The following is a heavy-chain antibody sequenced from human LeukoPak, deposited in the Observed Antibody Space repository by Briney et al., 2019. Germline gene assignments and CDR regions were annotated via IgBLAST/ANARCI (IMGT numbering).Heavy chain of an antibody. V-gene: IGHV1-18*01. CDR3: ARDHIGLRLSDY. J-gene: IGHJ4*02. CDR1: GYTFGSYG. Sequence: ASVKVCCKASGYTFGSYGIRWMRQAPGQWLEWMGWISAYNGNTNYAQKLQGRVTMTTDTSTSTAYMELRSLRSDDTAVYYCARDHIGLRLSDYWGQGTLVTVSS. D-gene: IGHD5-12*01. CDR2: ISAYNGNT.